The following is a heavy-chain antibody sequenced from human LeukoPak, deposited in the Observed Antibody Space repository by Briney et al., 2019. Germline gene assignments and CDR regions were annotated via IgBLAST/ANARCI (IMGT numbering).Heavy chain of an antibody. D-gene: IGHD2-2*01. Sequence: ASVKVSCKASGYTFISYYLHWVRQAPGQGLEWMGIINPSGGSTSYAQKFQGRVTMTRDTSTSTVYMELSSLRSEDTAVYYCGLGYCSSTSCYYYMDVWGKGTTVTVSS. CDR3: GLGYCSSTSCYYYMDV. CDR2: INPSGGST. CDR1: GYTFISYY. J-gene: IGHJ6*03. V-gene: IGHV1-46*01.